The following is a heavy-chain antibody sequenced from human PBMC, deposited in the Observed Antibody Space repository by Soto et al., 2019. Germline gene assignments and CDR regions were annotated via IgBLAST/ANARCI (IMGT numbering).Heavy chain of an antibody. CDR3: VRRHVSATGIDWFDP. J-gene: IGHJ5*02. V-gene: IGHV1-3*01. CDR1: GYTFTSYG. CDR2: INAANGDT. D-gene: IGHD6-13*01. Sequence: ASVKVSCKASGYTFTSYGIHWVRQAPGQRLEWMGWINAANGDTKYSPKFQGRVTITRDTSASTAYMELSSLRSEDTAVYYCVRRHVSATGIDWFDPWGQGTLVPVSS.